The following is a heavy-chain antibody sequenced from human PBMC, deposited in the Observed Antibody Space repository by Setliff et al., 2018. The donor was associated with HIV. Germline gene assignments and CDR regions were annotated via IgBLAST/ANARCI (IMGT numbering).Heavy chain of an antibody. D-gene: IGHD3-22*01. Sequence: ASETLSLTCTISGGSISSYYWSWIRQPPGKGLEWIGNIHSSGSTNYNPSLKSRVTLSADTSKNQLSLSLTSVTAADTAVYYCARVRLTMIMMVDYFDQWGQGTLVTVSS. CDR1: GGSISSYY. J-gene: IGHJ4*02. V-gene: IGHV4-4*09. CDR3: ARVRLTMIMMVDYFDQ. CDR2: IHSSGST.